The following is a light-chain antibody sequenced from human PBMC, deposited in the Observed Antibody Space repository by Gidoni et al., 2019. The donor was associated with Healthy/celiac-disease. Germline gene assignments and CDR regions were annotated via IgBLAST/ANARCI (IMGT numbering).Light chain of an antibody. J-gene: IGKJ4*01. CDR1: QSVSSN. Sequence: RVMTQTPDTLSAFPGERATLSCRASQSVSSNLAWYQQKPGQAPKLLIYGASTRATGIPARFSGSGSGTEFTLTISSLQSEDFAVYYCQQYNNRPPLTFGGGTKVEIK. CDR2: GAS. CDR3: QQYNNRPPLT. V-gene: IGKV3-15*01.